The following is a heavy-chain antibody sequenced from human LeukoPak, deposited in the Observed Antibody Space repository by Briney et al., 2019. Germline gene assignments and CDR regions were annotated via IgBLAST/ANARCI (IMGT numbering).Heavy chain of an antibody. CDR2: ISSRSSTI. CDR3: ARGEDY. Sequence: VQPGGSLILSCAASGFTFSNYAMSWVRQAPGKGLEWVSYISSRSSTIYYTDSVKGRFTVSRDNAKNSLNLQMNSLRDEDTAVYYCARGEDYWGQGTLVTVSS. CDR1: GFTFSNYA. J-gene: IGHJ4*02. V-gene: IGHV3-48*02.